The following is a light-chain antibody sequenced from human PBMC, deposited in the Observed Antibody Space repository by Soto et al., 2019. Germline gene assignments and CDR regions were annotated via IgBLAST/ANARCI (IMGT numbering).Light chain of an antibody. Sequence: EIVLTQSPGTLSLSPGERATLSCRASQSVSSSYLAWYQQKPGQAPRPLIYGASSRATGIPDRFSGSGSGTDFPLTISRREPEDFAVYYGQQYGNSPFSFGQGTKLEIK. CDR2: GAS. J-gene: IGKJ2*03. CDR1: QSVSSSY. V-gene: IGKV3-20*01. CDR3: QQYGNSPFS.